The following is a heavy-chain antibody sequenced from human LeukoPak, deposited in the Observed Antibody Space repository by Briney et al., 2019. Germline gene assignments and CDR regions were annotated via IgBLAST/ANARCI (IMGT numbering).Heavy chain of an antibody. CDR2: ISTSGGST. CDR3: AKERSGGWPFDY. Sequence: PGGSLRLSCAASGFTFSSYEMNWVRQAPGKGLEWVSGISTSGGSTYFADSVRGRFTISRDNSKNTLYLQMNSLRAEDTAVYYCAKERSGGWPFDYWGHGTLVTVSS. D-gene: IGHD6-19*01. CDR1: GFTFSSYE. J-gene: IGHJ4*01. V-gene: IGHV3-23*01.